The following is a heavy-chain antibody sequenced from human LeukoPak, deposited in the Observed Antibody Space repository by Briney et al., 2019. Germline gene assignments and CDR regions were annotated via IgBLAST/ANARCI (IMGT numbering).Heavy chain of an antibody. Sequence: ASVKVSCKASGYTFTGYYMHWVRQAPGQGLEWMGWINPNSGGTNYAQKFQGRVTMTRDTSISTAYMELSRLRSDDTAVYYCARPYYDYVWGSYRFDRYDYWGQGTLVTVSP. CDR2: INPNSGGT. CDR1: GYTFTGYY. CDR3: ARPYYDYVWGSYRFDRYDY. D-gene: IGHD3-16*02. J-gene: IGHJ4*02. V-gene: IGHV1-2*02.